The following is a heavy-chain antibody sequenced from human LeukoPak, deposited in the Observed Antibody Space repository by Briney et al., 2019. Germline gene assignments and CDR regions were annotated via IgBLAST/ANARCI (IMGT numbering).Heavy chain of an antibody. CDR3: AKGREAYSGSYTPFDY. CDR1: GGSISSYY. D-gene: IGHD1-26*01. Sequence: SETLSLTCTVSGGSISSYYWSWIGQPPGTGLEWIGRNFTGGCTNYNPSLKSRVTMSVDTSKNQFSLKMRSVTAADTAVYYCAKGREAYSGSYTPFDYWGQGTLVSVST. J-gene: IGHJ4*02. V-gene: IGHV4-4*07. CDR2: NFTGGCT.